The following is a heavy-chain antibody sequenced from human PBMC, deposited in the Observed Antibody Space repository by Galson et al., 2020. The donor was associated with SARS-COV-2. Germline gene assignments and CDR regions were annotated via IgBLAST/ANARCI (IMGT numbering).Heavy chain of an antibody. CDR3: ARGYGSGTYPSV. Sequence: ASETLSLTCTVSGGSISSGDYFWNWIRQPPGKGLEWIGYIYYCGNTYYNPSLKSRLTISVDTSKNQFSLKLSSVTAADTAVYYCARGYGSGTYPSVWGQGTTVTVSS. V-gene: IGHV4-30-4*01. CDR2: IYYCGNT. CDR1: GGSISSGDYF. D-gene: IGHD3-10*01. J-gene: IGHJ6*02.